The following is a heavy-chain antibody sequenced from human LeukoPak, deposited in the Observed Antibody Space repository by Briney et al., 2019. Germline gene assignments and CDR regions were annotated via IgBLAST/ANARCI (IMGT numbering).Heavy chain of an antibody. CDR2: TYHSGST. J-gene: IGHJ4*02. V-gene: IGHV4-30-2*01. CDR1: GGSISSGGYS. Sequence: SQTLSLTCAVSGGSISSGGYSWSWIRQPPGKGLEWIEYTYHSGSTYYNPSLKRRVTISVDRSKNQFSLKLSSVTAADTAVYYCARTRFGELLSLDYWGQGTLVTVSS. D-gene: IGHD3-10*01. CDR3: ARTRFGELLSLDY.